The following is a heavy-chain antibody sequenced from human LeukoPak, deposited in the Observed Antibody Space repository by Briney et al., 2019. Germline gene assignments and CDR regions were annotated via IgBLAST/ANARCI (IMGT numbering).Heavy chain of an antibody. V-gene: IGHV3-9*01. J-gene: IGHJ4*02. CDR1: GFTFDDYA. D-gene: IGHD6-19*01. CDR2: ISWNSGSI. CDR3: AKDMESSGWSGEAFDY. Sequence: GGSLRLSCAASGFTFDDYAMHWVRQAPGKGLEWVSGISWNSGSIGYADSVKGRFTISRDNAKNSLYLQMNSLRAEDTALYYCAKDMESSGWSGEAFDYWGQGTLVTVSS.